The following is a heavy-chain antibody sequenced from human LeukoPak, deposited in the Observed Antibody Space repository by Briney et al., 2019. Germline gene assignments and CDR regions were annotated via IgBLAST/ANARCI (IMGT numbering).Heavy chain of an antibody. CDR2: MYISGSS. Sequence: SETLSLTCSVSGGSINSYFWSWIRQPAGKGLGWIGRMYISGSSNYNPSLKSRVTMSVDRSKNQFSLRLSSVTAADTAVYYCARDTYGSGSYPLWGQGTLVTVSS. V-gene: IGHV4-4*07. CDR1: GGSINSYF. CDR3: ARDTYGSGSYPL. J-gene: IGHJ4*02. D-gene: IGHD3-10*01.